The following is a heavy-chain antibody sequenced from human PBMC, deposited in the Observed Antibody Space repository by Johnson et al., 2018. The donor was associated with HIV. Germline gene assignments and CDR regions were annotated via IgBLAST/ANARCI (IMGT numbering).Heavy chain of an antibody. CDR3: TTDLRVTTSLRAFDI. Sequence: VRLVESGGGLVQPGGSLRLSCAASGFTFSRYWMDWVRQAPGKGLEWVGRIKSNTDGGTTDYAAPVKGRFTISRDDSKNTLYLQMNSLKTEDTAVYYCTTDLRVTTSLRAFDIWGQGTMVTVSS. V-gene: IGHV3-15*01. J-gene: IGHJ3*02. CDR1: GFTFSRYW. D-gene: IGHD4-17*01. CDR2: IKSNTDGGTT.